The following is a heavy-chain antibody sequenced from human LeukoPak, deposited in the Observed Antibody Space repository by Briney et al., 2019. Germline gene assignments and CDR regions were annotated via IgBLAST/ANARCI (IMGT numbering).Heavy chain of an antibody. CDR1: GFNFSSYA. V-gene: IGHV3-23*01. Sequence: PGGSLRLSCAASGFNFSSYAMSWVRQAPGKGLEWVSAISGSGGSTYYADSVKGRFTISRDNSKNTLYLQMNSLRAEDTAVYYCAKGGRNTIIVGNPAGLCYFDYWGQGTLVTVSS. CDR3: AKGGRNTIIVGNPAGLCYFDY. J-gene: IGHJ4*02. CDR2: ISGSGGST. D-gene: IGHD3-22*01.